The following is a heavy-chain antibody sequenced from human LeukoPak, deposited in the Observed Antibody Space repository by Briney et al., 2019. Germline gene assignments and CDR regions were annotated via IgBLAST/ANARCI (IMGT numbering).Heavy chain of an antibody. CDR1: GFTVSDNY. J-gene: IGHJ3*02. V-gene: IGHV3-53*01. CDR2: ISGGGST. CDR3: ARGGDTIGSIRSPFDI. D-gene: IGHD3-22*01. Sequence: GGSLRLSCAASGFTVSDNYTSWVRQAPAKGLEWVSAISGGGSTYYADSVKGRFIISRDNSKNTVYLQLNGLRAEDTAVYYCARGGDTIGSIRSPFDIWGQGTMVTVSS.